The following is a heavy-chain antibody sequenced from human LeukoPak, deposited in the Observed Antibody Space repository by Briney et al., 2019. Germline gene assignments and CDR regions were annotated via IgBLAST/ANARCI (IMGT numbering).Heavy chain of an antibody. V-gene: IGHV4-59*01. J-gene: IGHJ4*02. D-gene: IGHD3-10*01. CDR2: IYYSGST. CDR1: GGSISSYY. CDR3: ALMYYGSGSYIDY. Sequence: SETPSLTCTVSGGSISSYYWSWIRQPPGKGLEWIGYIYYSGSTNYNPSLKSRVTISVDTSKNQFSLKLSSVTAADTAVYYCALMYYGSGSYIDYWGQGTLVTVSS.